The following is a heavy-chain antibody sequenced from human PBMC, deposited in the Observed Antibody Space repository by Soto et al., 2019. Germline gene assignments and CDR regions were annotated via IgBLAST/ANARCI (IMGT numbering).Heavy chain of an antibody. Sequence: QVQLVQSGAEVKKPGSSVKVSCKASGGTFSSYAISWVRQAPGQGLEWMGGIIPIFGTANYAQKFQGRVTITADESTSTSYMELSSLRSEDTAVYYCARATKGYFTNGVCYTDPYYYYYGMDVWGQGTTVTVSS. D-gene: IGHD2-8*01. CDR1: GGTFSSYA. J-gene: IGHJ6*02. V-gene: IGHV1-69*01. CDR3: ARATKGYFTNGVCYTDPYYYYYGMDV. CDR2: IIPIFGTA.